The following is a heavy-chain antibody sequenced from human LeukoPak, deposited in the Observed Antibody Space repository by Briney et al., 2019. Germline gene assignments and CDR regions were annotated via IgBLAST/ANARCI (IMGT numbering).Heavy chain of an antibody. CDR2: IYYSGRT. J-gene: IGHJ4*02. Sequence: SETVSLTCSVTGGYISSYSWSWIRQPPGKGLEWIGSIYYSGRTYDNPSLKSRVTISVDTSKNQFSLKLSSVTAADTAVYYCARRNDYGDYGELFDYWGQGTLVTVSS. CDR1: GGYISSYS. D-gene: IGHD4-17*01. V-gene: IGHV4-59*04. CDR3: ARRNDYGDYGELFDY.